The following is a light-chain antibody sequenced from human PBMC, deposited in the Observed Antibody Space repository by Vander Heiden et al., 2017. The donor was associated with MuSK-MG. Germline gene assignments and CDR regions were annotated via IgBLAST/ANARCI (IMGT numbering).Light chain of an antibody. CDR2: DAA. CDR1: QSVSSY. V-gene: IGKV3-11*01. J-gene: IGKJ4*01. Sequence: EIVLTQSPATLSLSPGERATLSCRASQSVSSYFAWYQQRTGQAPRLLIYDAARRATGIPARFSGSGSGTDFTLTISSLEPEDFAVYYCQQRSDWPPTLTLGGGTTVEIK. CDR3: QQRSDWPPTLT.